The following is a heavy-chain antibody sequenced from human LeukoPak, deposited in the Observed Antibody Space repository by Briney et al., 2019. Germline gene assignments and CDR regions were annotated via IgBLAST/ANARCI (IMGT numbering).Heavy chain of an antibody. D-gene: IGHD3-16*02. Sequence: SETLSLTCTVSGYSISSGYYWGWIRQPPGKGLEWIGSIYHSGSTYYNPSLKSRVTISVDTSKNQFSLKLYSVIAADTAVYYCARDLGVVAFDPWGQGTLVTVSS. CDR3: ARDLGVVAFDP. CDR2: IYHSGST. V-gene: IGHV4-38-2*02. J-gene: IGHJ5*02. CDR1: GYSISSGYY.